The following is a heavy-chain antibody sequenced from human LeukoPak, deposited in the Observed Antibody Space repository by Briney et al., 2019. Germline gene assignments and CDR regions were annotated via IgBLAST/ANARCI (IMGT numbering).Heavy chain of an antibody. J-gene: IGHJ4*02. CDR2: ISYDGSNK. D-gene: IGHD6-13*01. Sequence: SGGPLRLSCAASGFAFGTYGMHWVRQAPGKGQEWVADISYDGSNKYYADSVKGRFTISRDNSKNTLYLQMNSLRAEDTAVYYCAKGSGIAAVGYFDYWGQGTLVTVSS. CDR1: GFAFGTYG. CDR3: AKGSGIAAVGYFDY. V-gene: IGHV3-30*18.